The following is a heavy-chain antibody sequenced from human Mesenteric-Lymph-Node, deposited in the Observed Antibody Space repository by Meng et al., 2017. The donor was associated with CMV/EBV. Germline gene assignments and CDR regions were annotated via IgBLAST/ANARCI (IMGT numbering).Heavy chain of an antibody. CDR1: GYTFTSYG. D-gene: IGHD4-11*01. J-gene: IGHJ6*02. CDR3: ARSSSNPSFYYGMDV. CDR2: ISAYNGNT. Sequence: ASVKVSCKASGYTFTSYGISWVRQAPGQGLEWMGWISAYNGNTNYAQKLQGRVTMTTDTSTSTAYMELRSPRSDDTAVYYCARSSSNPSFYYGMDVWGQGTTVTVSS. V-gene: IGHV1-18*01.